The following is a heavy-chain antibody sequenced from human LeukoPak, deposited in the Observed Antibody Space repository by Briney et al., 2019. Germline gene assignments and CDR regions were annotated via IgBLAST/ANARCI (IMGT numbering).Heavy chain of an antibody. J-gene: IGHJ4*02. CDR1: GYMFSNYG. Sequence: ASVKVSCKASGYMFSNYGISWVRQARGQGLEWMGWISGYNGHTSYALKFQGRVTMTTDTSTSTAYTELRSLRSDDAVVYFCARDFKEHHLERTPDHWGQGALVTVSS. CDR2: ISGYNGHT. V-gene: IGHV1-18*01. CDR3: ARDFKEHHLERTPDH. D-gene: IGHD1-1*01.